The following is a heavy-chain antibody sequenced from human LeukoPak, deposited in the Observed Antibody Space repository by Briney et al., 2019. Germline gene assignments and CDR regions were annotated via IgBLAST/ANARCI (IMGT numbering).Heavy chain of an antibody. V-gene: IGHV1-2*02. CDR3: RLAREYGMDV. J-gene: IGHJ6*02. Sequence: ASVKVSCKASGYTFTGNYMHWVRQAPGQGLEWMGWINPNSGGTNYAQKFQGRVTMTRDTSISTAYMELSRLRSDDTAVYYCRLAREYGMDVWGQGTTVTVSS. CDR2: INPNSGGT. CDR1: GYTFTGNY. D-gene: IGHD3-10*01.